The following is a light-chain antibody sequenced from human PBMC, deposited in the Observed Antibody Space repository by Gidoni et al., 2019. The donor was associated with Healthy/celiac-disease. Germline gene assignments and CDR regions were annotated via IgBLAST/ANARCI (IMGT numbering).Light chain of an antibody. J-gene: IGKJ4*01. CDR1: QSVLYSSNNKNY. Sequence: DIVMTQSPDSLAVSLGERATINCKSSQSVLYSSNNKNYLAWYQQKPGHPPKLLIYWASTRESGVPDRFSGRGSGTDFTLTISSLQAEDVAVYYCQPYYSTPLPFGGGTKVEIK. CDR2: WAS. CDR3: QPYYSTPLP. V-gene: IGKV4-1*01.